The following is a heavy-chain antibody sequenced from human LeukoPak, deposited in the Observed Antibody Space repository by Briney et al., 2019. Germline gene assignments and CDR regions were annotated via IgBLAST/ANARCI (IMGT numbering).Heavy chain of an antibody. Sequence: ASVKVSCKASGYSFSTYGMNWVRQAPGQGLEWVGWINTNTGQPTYAQDFTGRIVFSLDTSVSTVYLQISSLKAEDTAVYYCARAGSIAMVRGVPYYSYYYMDVWGKGTTVTVSS. D-gene: IGHD3-10*01. CDR2: INTNTGQP. CDR3: ARAGSIAMVRGVPYYSYYYMDV. V-gene: IGHV7-4-1*02. CDR1: GYSFSTYG. J-gene: IGHJ6*03.